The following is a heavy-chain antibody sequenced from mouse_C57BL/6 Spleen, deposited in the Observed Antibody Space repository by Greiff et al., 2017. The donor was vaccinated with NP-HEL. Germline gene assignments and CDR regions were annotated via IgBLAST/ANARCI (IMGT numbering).Heavy chain of an antibody. CDR1: GYTFTDYY. D-gene: IGHD1-1*01. Sequence: VQLQESGPELVKPGASVKISSKASGYTFTDYYINWVKQRPGQGLEWIGWIFPGSGSTYYNEKFKGKATLTVDKSSSTAYMLLSSLTSEDSAVYFCARSAPLTVVAPMDYWGHGTSVTVSS. CDR2: IFPGSGST. J-gene: IGHJ4*01. CDR3: ARSAPLTVVAPMDY. V-gene: IGHV1-75*01.